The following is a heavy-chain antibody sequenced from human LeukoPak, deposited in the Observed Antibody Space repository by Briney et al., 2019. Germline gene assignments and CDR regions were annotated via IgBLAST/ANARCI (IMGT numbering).Heavy chain of an antibody. CDR2: ISRSSSTI. CDR3: AKHAHISASELDY. D-gene: IGHD3-16*01. Sequence: GGSLRLSCAASGFTFSTYSMNWVRQTPGKGLEWVSYISRSSSTIYYADSVRGRFTISRDNAKNSLFLQMNSLRDEDTAVYYCAKHAHISASELDYWGQGTLVTVSP. V-gene: IGHV3-48*02. CDR1: GFTFSTYS. J-gene: IGHJ4*02.